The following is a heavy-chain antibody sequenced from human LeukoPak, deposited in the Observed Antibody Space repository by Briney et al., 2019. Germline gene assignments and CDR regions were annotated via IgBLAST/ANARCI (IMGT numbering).Heavy chain of an antibody. D-gene: IGHD6-13*01. CDR3: GRSKAAAGYDVFNI. CDR2: ISSSSSYI. V-gene: IGHV3-21*01. Sequence: PGGSLRLSCAASGFTFSSYSMNWVRQAPGKGLEWVSSISSSSSYIYYADSVKGRFTISRDNAKNSLYLQMNSLRAEDTAVYYCGRSKAAAGYDVFNIGGKGTMVPVS. J-gene: IGHJ3*02. CDR1: GFTFSSYS.